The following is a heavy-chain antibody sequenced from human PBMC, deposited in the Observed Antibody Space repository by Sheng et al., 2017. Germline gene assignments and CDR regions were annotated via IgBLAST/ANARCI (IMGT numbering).Heavy chain of an antibody. CDR3: AKDYYDFWSGYYHDNWFDP. V-gene: IGHV3-23*01. D-gene: IGHD3-3*01. J-gene: IGHJ5*02. CDR2: ISGSGGST. CDR1: GFTFSSYG. Sequence: ESGGGLVQPGGTLRLSCAASGFTFSSYGMSWVRQAPGKGLEWVSAISGSGGSTYYADSVKGRFTISRDNSKNTLYLQMNSLRAEDTAVYYCAKDYYDFWSGYYHDNWFDPWGQGTLVTVSS.